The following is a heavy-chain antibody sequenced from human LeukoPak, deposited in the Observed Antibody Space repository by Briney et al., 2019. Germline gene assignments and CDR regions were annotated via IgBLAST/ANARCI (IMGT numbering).Heavy chain of an antibody. CDR2: IGTAGDT. J-gene: IGHJ4*02. Sequence: GGSLRLSCAASGFTFSSYDMHWVRQATGKGLEWVSAIGTAGDTYYPGSVKGRFTISRENAKNSLYLQMNSLRAGDTAVYYCARRVKYSSGWYALYDYWGQGTLVTVSS. CDR1: GFTFSSYD. CDR3: ARRVKYSSGWYALYDY. V-gene: IGHV3-13*01. D-gene: IGHD6-19*01.